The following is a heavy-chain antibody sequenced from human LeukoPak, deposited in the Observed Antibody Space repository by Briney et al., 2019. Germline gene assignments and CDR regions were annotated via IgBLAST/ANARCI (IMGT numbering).Heavy chain of an antibody. CDR2: IYYTGSV. CDR3: ARDNGGFDP. Sequence: PSETLSLTCTVSGGSIGSGGCYWSWVRQLPGKGLEWIGYIYYTGSVYYNPSLKSRATISVDTSKNQFSLNLSSVTAADTAVYYCARDNGGFDPWGQGTLVTVSS. V-gene: IGHV4-31*03. J-gene: IGHJ5*02. CDR1: GGSIGSGGCY.